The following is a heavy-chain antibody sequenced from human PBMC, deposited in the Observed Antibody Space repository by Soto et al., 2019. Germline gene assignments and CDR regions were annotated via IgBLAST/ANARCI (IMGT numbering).Heavy chain of an antibody. D-gene: IGHD4-17*01. CDR3: ARRHGTVALRGVCDY. V-gene: IGHV4-59*08. CDR2: IYYSGST. Sequence: QVQLQESGPGLVKPSETLSLTCTVSGGSISSYYWSWIRQPPGKGLEWIGYIYYSGSTNYNPSLRRRVTLSVDTSKNRFSLKLSSVTAADTAVYYCARRHGTVALRGVCDYWGQGTLVTVSS. J-gene: IGHJ4*02. CDR1: GGSISSYY.